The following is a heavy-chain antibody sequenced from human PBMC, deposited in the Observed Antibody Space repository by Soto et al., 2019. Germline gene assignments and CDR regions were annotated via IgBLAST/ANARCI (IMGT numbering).Heavy chain of an antibody. CDR3: VSLYDYIWGSYRRPPYYFDY. Sequence: EVQLLESGGGLVQPGGSLRLSCAASGITFSTYAMTWVRQAPGKGLEWVSAISGSGGSTYYADSVRGRFTISRDNSKDTLSLQMNSLGAEDTAVYYCVSLYDYIWGSYRRPPYYFDYWGQGTLVTVSS. CDR2: ISGSGGST. J-gene: IGHJ4*02. CDR1: GITFSTYA. V-gene: IGHV3-23*01. D-gene: IGHD3-16*02.